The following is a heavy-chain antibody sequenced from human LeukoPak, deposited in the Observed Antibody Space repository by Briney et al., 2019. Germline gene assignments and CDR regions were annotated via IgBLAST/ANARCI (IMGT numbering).Heavy chain of an antibody. CDR3: AKEGLEGSGYFGY. CDR2: ISSSSSYI. D-gene: IGHD3-22*01. J-gene: IGHJ4*02. Sequence: GGSLRLSCAASGFTFSSYSMNWVRQAPGKGLEWVSSISSSSSYIYYADSVKGRVTISRDNAKNSLYLQMNSLRAEDTAVYYCAKEGLEGSGYFGYWGQGTLVTVSS. CDR1: GFTFSSYS. V-gene: IGHV3-21*04.